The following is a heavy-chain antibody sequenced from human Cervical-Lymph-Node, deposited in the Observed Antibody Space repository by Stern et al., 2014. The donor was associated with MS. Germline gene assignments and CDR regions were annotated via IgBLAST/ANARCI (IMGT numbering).Heavy chain of an antibody. D-gene: IGHD6-13*01. CDR3: ALSSETSDRWYSLGYDL. CDR2: LFPVFGTP. CDR1: GGTFSKFP. V-gene: IGHV1-69*01. J-gene: IGHJ5*02. Sequence: VQLEESGAEVTKPGSSVKVSCKASGGTFSKFPSSWVRQAPGQGLGWMGGLFPVFGTPTYAQEFRGRVTITADVSTSTVYMELSSLRSDDTAVYYCALSSETSDRWYSLGYDLWGQGTLVTVSS.